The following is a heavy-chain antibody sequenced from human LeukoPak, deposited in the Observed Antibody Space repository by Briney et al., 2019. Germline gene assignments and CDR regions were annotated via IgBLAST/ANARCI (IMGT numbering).Heavy chain of an antibody. CDR1: GGSFSGYY. J-gene: IGHJ3*02. CDR3: ARGKIPAAIGNDAFDI. Sequence: SETLSLTCAVYGGSFSGYYRSWIRQPPGKGLEWIGEINHSGSTNYNPSLKSRVTISVDTSKNQFSLKLSSVTAADTAVYYCARGKIPAAIGNDAFDIWGQGTMVTVSS. D-gene: IGHD2-2*02. V-gene: IGHV4-34*01. CDR2: INHSGST.